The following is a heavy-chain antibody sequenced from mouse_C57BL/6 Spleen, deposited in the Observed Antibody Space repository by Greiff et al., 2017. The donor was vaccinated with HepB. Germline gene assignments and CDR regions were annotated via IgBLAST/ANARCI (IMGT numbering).Heavy chain of an antibody. V-gene: IGHV5-16*01. D-gene: IGHD2-3*01. Sequence: EVKLVESEGGLVQPGSSIKLSCTASGFTFSDYYMAWVRQVPEKGLEWVANINYDGSSTYYLDSLKSRFIISRDNAKNNLYLQMSSLKSEDTATYYCARGWYYFDYWGQGTTLTVSS. CDR1: GFTFSDYY. CDR2: INYDGSST. J-gene: IGHJ2*01. CDR3: ARGWYYFDY.